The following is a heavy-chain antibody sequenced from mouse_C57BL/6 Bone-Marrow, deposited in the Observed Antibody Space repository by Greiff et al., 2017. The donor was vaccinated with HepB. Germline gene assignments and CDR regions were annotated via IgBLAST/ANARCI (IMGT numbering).Heavy chain of an antibody. CDR2: IYPRSGNT. J-gene: IGHJ3*01. D-gene: IGHD2-3*01. CDR3: ARGRWLLWFAY. V-gene: IGHV1-81*01. Sequence: VQLQQSGAELARPGASVKLSCKASGYTFTSYGISWVKQRTGQGLEWIGEIYPRSGNTYYNEKFKGKATLTADKSSSTAYMELRSLKSEDSAVYFCARGRWLLWFAYWGQGTLVTVSA. CDR1: GYTFTSYG.